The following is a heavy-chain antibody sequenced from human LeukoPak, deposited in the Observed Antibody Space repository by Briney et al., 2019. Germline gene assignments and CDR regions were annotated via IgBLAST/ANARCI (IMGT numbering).Heavy chain of an antibody. D-gene: IGHD1-26*01. CDR2: MNSNSGNT. CDR3: ARSTEWELLLGY. V-gene: IGHV1-8*03. J-gene: IGHJ4*02. Sequence: ASVKVSCKASGYTFTSYGISWVRQAPGQGLEWMGWMNSNSGNTGYAQKFQGRVTITRNTSISTAYTELSSLRSEDTAVYYCARSTEWELLLGYWGQGTLVTVSS. CDR1: GYTFTSYG.